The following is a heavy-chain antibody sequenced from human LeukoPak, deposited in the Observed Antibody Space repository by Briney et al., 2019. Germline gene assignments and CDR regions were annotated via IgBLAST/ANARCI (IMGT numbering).Heavy chain of an antibody. CDR3: ARVGGWYYFDY. CDR2: INHSGST. J-gene: IGHJ4*02. V-gene: IGHV4-34*01. Sequence: GLEWIGEINHSGSTNYNPSLKSRVTISVDTSKNQFSLKLSSVTAADTAVYYCARVGGWYYFDYRGQGTLVTVSS. D-gene: IGHD6-19*01.